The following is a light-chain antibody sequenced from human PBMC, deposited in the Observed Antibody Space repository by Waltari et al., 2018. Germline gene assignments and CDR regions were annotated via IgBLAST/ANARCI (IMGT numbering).Light chain of an antibody. CDR2: EVN. V-gene: IGLV2-23*02. CDR1: NNDIGSYNL. J-gene: IGLJ2*01. CDR3: CSYAGTPRVV. Sequence: QSALTQPASVSGSPGQSITIPCTGTNNDIGSYNLVSWSQENPGKAPKIIIFEVNNRPSGVSNRVSGPKSGNTAHLTVSGLHPEDEADYYCCSYAGTPRVVFGGGTKLTVL.